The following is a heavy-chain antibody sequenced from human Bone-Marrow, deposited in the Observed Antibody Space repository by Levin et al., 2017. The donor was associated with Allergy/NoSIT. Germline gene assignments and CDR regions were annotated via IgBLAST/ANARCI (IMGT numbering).Heavy chain of an antibody. CDR1: GFPFSSYA. CDR3: AKDRYYDILTGGSFDY. Sequence: GGSLRLSCAASGFPFSSYAMSWVRQAPGKGLEWVSAISGSGGSTYYADSVKGRFTISRDNSKNTLYLQMNSLRAEDTAVYYCAKDRYYDILTGGSFDYWGQGTLVTVSS. J-gene: IGHJ4*02. V-gene: IGHV3-23*01. CDR2: ISGSGGST. D-gene: IGHD3-9*01.